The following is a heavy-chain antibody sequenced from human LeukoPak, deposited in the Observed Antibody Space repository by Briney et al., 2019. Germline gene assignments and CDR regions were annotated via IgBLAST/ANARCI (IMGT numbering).Heavy chain of an antibody. D-gene: IGHD4-23*01. CDR2: IKSETDGGTT. J-gene: IGHJ4*02. V-gene: IGHV3-15*01. Sequence: PGGSLRLSCAASGFTFSNAWMRWVRQAPGKGLEWVGRIKSETDGGTTDYAAPVKGRFTISRDDLKNTLYLQMNSLKTEDTAVYYCLGNSPQFDYWGQGTLVTVSS. CDR1: GFTFSNAW. CDR3: LGNSPQFDY.